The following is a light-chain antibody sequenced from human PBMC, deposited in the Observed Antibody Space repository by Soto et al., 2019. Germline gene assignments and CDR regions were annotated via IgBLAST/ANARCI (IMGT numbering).Light chain of an antibody. Sequence: QSALTQPASVSGSPGQSITISCTGTSSDVGTYNHVSWYQQHPGKAPQPIIYEVSNRPSGLSNRFSASKSGKTASLTISGLQAEDEADYYCCSFTTIRTLVFGSGTKLTVL. CDR2: EVS. CDR3: CSFTTIRTLV. V-gene: IGLV2-14*01. J-gene: IGLJ1*01. CDR1: SSDVGTYNH.